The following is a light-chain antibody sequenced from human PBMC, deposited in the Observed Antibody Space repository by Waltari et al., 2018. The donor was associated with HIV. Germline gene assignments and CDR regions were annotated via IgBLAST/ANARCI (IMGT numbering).Light chain of an antibody. CDR3: SSFAGSNNLGV. CDR1: RSDIGFYNY. CDR2: EVN. V-gene: IGLV2-8*01. J-gene: IGLJ3*02. Sequence: QSALTQPPSASGSPGQSVTISCTGTRSDIGFYNYVSWYQQHPGKAPQLIIYEVNKRPSGVTDRFSGSKSGISASLTVSGLLAEDEADYYCSSFAGSNNLGVFGGGTKLTVL.